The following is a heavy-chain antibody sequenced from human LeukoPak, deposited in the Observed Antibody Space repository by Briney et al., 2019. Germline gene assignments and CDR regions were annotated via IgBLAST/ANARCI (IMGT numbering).Heavy chain of an antibody. CDR2: IYSGGST. CDR3: ARVLALGQFDY. Sequence: PGGSLRLSCAASGFTVSSNYMSWVRQAPGKGLEWVSVIYSGGSTYYADSVKGRSTISRDNSKNTLYLQMNSLRAEDTAVYYCARVLALGQFDYWGQGTLGTVSS. D-gene: IGHD2-15*01. J-gene: IGHJ4*02. CDR1: GFTVSSNY. V-gene: IGHV3-66*01.